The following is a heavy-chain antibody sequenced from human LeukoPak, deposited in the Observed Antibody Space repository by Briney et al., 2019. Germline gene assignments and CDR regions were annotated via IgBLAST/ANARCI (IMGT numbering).Heavy chain of an antibody. V-gene: IGHV4-39*01. D-gene: IGHD6-13*01. CDR1: GGSISSSSYY. CDR3: ASGAAATLGYYYYYYGMDV. Sequence: SETLSLTCTVSGGSISSSSYYWGWIRQPPGKGLEWIGSIYYSGSTYYNPSLKGRVTISVDTSKNQFSLKLSSVTAADTAVYYCASGAAATLGYYYYYYGMDVWGQGTTVTVSS. J-gene: IGHJ6*02. CDR2: IYYSGST.